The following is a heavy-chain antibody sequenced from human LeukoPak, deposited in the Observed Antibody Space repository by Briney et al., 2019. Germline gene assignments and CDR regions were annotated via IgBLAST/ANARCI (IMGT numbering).Heavy chain of an antibody. J-gene: IGHJ5*02. CDR2: INPSGGST. V-gene: IGHV1-46*01. D-gene: IGHD2-21*02. Sequence: GASVKVSCKASGYTFTSYGISWVRQAPGQGLEWMGIINPSGGSTSYAQKFQGRVTMTRDTSTSTVYMELSSLRSEDTAVYYCARGTLLLHDFPNWFDPWGQGALVTVSS. CDR1: GYTFTSYG. CDR3: ARGTLLLHDFPNWFDP.